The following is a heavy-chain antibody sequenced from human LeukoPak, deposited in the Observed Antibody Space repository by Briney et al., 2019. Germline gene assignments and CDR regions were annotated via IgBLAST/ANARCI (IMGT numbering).Heavy chain of an antibody. Sequence: ASVKVSCKASGYTFTGYYMHWVRQAPGQGLEWMGWINPNSGGTNYAQKFQGRVTMTRDTSISTAYMELSRLRSDDTAVYYCARSHLVRGVITHDYWGQGTLVTVSS. CDR3: ARSHLVRGVITHDY. V-gene: IGHV1-2*02. J-gene: IGHJ4*02. D-gene: IGHD3-10*01. CDR1: GYTFTGYY. CDR2: INPNSGGT.